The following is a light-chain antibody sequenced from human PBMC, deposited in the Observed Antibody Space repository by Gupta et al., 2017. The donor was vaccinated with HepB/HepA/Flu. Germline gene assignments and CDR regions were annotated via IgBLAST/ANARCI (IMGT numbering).Light chain of an antibody. CDR2: AAS. CDR1: QGFTTW. CDR3: QQANSFPPRYT. V-gene: IGKV1-12*01. Sequence: DVQMTQSPSSVSASVGDRVTITCRASQGFTTWLAWYQQKPGKAPKLLIYAASSLQSGVPSRFSGSGSGTQFTLTIRSLQPEDFATYYCQQANSFPPRYTFGQGTKLEIK. J-gene: IGKJ2*01.